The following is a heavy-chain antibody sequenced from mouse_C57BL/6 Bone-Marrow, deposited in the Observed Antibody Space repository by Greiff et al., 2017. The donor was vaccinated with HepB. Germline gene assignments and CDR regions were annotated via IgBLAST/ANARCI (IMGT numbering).Heavy chain of an antibody. CDR3: NTDVYGSRSVDR. J-gene: IGHJ2*01. Sequence: VQLQQSGAELVRPGASVKLSCTASGFNIKDDYMHWVKQRPEQGLEWIGWIDPGNGDTEYASKFQGKATITADTSSNTAYLQLSSLTSEDTAVKSCNTDVYGSRSVDRWGQGTTLTVSS. V-gene: IGHV14-4*01. CDR2: IDPGNGDT. D-gene: IGHD1-1*01. CDR1: GFNIKDDY.